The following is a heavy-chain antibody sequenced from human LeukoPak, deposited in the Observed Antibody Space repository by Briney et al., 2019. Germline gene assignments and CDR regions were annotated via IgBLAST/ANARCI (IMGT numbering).Heavy chain of an antibody. CDR1: GVTFSSYA. D-gene: IGHD6-19*01. CDR3: ARDHGSSGWYNY. CDR2: IIPIFGTA. J-gene: IGHJ4*02. V-gene: IGHV1-69*05. Sequence: SVKVSCKASGVTFSSYAMSWVRQAPGQGLEWMGRIIPIFGTANYAQKFQGRVTITTDESTSTAYMELSSLRSEDTAVYYCARDHGSSGWYNYWGQGTLVTVSS.